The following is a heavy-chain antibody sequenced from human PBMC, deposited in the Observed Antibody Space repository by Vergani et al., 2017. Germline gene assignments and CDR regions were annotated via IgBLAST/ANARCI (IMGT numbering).Heavy chain of an antibody. CDR2: IYAGDSDV. D-gene: IGHD3-3*01. CDR3: AKTRDFSSLCSSYNWFDP. CDR1: GYSITNYW. Sequence: EVQLVQSGAEVKKPGESLKISCQGSGYSITNYWIAWVRQRPGKGLEWMGFIYAGDSDVRYSPSFKGQVTMSVDKSLSTAYLQWSSLKASDTATYYCAKTRDFSSLCSSYNWFDPWGQGTQVTVSS. V-gene: IGHV5-51*03. J-gene: IGHJ5*02.